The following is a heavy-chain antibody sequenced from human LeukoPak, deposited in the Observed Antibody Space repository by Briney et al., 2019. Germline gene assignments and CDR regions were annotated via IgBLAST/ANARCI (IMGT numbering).Heavy chain of an antibody. J-gene: IGHJ4*02. D-gene: IGHD6-19*01. CDR1: GGSIRSYH. CDR2: VYYSGST. Sequence: SETLSLTCTVSGGSIRSYHWSWIRQPPGKGLEWIAYVYYSGSTNYNPYLKGRVTMSIDTSKNHFSLKLTSVTAADTATYYCARETSLAGFASGLGFNYWGQGILVTVSS. V-gene: IGHV4-59*01. CDR3: ARETSLAGFASGLGFNY.